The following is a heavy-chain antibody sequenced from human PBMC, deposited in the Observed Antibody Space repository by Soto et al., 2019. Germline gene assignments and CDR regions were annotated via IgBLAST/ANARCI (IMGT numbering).Heavy chain of an antibody. CDR1: GGTFSSYA. CDR3: ASHNNTGYYDFWSGYYRLDY. V-gene: IGHV1-69*13. J-gene: IGHJ4*02. CDR2: IIPIFGTA. D-gene: IGHD3-3*01. Sequence: ASVKVSCKASGGTFSSYAISWVRQAPGQGLEWMGGIIPIFGTANYAQKFQGRVTITADESTSTAYMELSSLRSEDTAVYYCASHNNTGYYDFWSGYYRLDYWGQGTLVTVSS.